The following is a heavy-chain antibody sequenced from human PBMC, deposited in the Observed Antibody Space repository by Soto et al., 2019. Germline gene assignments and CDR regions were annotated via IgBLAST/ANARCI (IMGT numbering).Heavy chain of an antibody. J-gene: IGHJ3*02. CDR1: GXNFSSYS. V-gene: IGHV3-21*01. CDR2: ISSSSYI. Sequence: RLSCAPSGXNFSSYSVKWVRQAPGKGLEWVSSISSSSYIYYADSVKGRFTISRDNAKNSLYLQMNSLRAEDTAVYHCARGRARGSATDAFDIWGQGTMVTVSS. D-gene: IGHD2-15*01. CDR3: ARGRARGSATDAFDI.